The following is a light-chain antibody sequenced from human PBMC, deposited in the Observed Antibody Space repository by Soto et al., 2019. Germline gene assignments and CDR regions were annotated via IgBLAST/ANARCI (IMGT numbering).Light chain of an antibody. Sequence: DIQLTQSPSTLSASAVSRVTITCRVSQTISSWLAWYQQKPGKAPKLLIYKASTLKSGVPSRFSGSGSGTEFTLTISNLQPDDFATYYCQQYESYSPWTFGQGTEVDIK. V-gene: IGKV1-5*03. J-gene: IGKJ1*01. CDR1: QTISSW. CDR3: QQYESYSPWT. CDR2: KAS.